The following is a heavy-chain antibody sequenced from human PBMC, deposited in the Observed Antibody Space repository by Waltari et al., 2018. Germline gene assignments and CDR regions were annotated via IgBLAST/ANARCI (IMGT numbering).Heavy chain of an antibody. Sequence: QVQLVQSGAEVKEPGASVRVSCKSYGSPFTIADIHCVRQANGQGREWMGWMNPLSENTGYAQKFQGRVIMTRDTALTTAYMELSSLRFDDTAIYYCATARVERRRGSWFDPWGQGTLVTVSS. D-gene: IGHD3-16*01. CDR2: MNPLSENT. J-gene: IGHJ5*02. V-gene: IGHV1-8*01. CDR3: ATARVERRRGSWFDP. CDR1: GSPFTIAD.